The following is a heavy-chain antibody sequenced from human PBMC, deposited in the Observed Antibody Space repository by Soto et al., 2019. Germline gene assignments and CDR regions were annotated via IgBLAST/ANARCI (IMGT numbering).Heavy chain of an antibody. CDR3: ARDPPGIAAAGGG. CDR2: IYSNGDT. Sequence: EVQLVESGGGLVQPGGSLRLSCAASGITVSNNYMSWVRQAPGKGLECVSLIYSNGDTRYADSVKGRFTISRDNCKNTVYLQMNSLRAEDSAVYYCARDPPGIAAAGGGWGQGTRVTVSS. V-gene: IGHV3-66*01. CDR1: GITVSNNY. J-gene: IGHJ6*02. D-gene: IGHD6-13*01.